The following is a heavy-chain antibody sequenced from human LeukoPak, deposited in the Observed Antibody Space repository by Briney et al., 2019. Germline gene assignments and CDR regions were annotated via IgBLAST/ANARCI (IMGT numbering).Heavy chain of an antibody. J-gene: IGHJ4*02. D-gene: IGHD3-22*01. CDR1: GGSISSGVYY. CDR2: IYYSGST. CDR3: ARAAITTYYYDSSGYFYFDY. V-gene: IGHV4-31*03. Sequence: PSETLSLTCTVSGGSISSGVYYWSWIRQPPGKGLEWIGYIYYSGSTYYNPPLKSRHTISVDTSKNQFSLKLSSVTAADTAVYYCARAAITTYYYDSSGYFYFDYWGQGTLVTVSS.